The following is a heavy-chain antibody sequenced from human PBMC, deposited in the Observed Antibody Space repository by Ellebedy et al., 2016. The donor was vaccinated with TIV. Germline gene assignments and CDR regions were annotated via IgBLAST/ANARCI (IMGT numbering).Heavy chain of an antibody. CDR1: GFTFDDYA. D-gene: IGHD6-13*01. CDR2: ISWNSGSI. CDR3: AKGSAAGYSSSYPPPYLDY. Sequence: SLKISCAASGFTFDDYAMHWVRQAPGKGLEWVSGISWNSGSIGYADSVKGRFTISRDNAKNSLYLQMNSLRAEDTALYYCAKGSAAGYSSSYPPPYLDYWGQGTLVTVSS. V-gene: IGHV3-9*01. J-gene: IGHJ4*02.